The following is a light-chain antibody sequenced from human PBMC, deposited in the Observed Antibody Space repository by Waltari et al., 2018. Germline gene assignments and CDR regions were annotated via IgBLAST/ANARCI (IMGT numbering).Light chain of an antibody. J-gene: IGKJ2*01. CDR3: QQYYSAPHA. CDR1: QSLLYSDNNKNY. CDR2: WAS. Sequence: DIAVTQSPDSLAVSLGARATITCKSSQSLLYSDNNKNYLAWYRQRPGQPPELLIHWASTRESGVPDRFSGSGSGTEFTLTISSLQAEDVAVYYCQQYYSAPHAFGQGTKVEIK. V-gene: IGKV4-1*01.